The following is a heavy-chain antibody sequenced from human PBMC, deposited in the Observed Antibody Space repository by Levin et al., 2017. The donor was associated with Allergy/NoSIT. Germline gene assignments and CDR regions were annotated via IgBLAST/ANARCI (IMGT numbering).Heavy chain of an antibody. J-gene: IGHJ4*02. V-gene: IGHV1-18*01. CDR2: ISAYGGDT. CDR1: GYTFTSHS. D-gene: IGHD2-21*01. Sequence: GGSLRLSCKASGYTFTSHSIYWVRQAPGQGLEWMGWISAYGGDTNYAQKVLGRVTMTRDTSTSTAYMELRSLRSDDTAVYYCARRDRGYCGGDNCNFLDYWGQGTLVTVSS. CDR3: ARRDRGYCGGDNCNFLDY.